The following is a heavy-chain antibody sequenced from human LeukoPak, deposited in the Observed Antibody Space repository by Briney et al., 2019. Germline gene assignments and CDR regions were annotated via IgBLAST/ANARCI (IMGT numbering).Heavy chain of an antibody. V-gene: IGHV3-48*01. CDR1: GFTFSSYS. D-gene: IGHD2-2*01. J-gene: IGHJ6*03. CDR3: ARAVVPATYYYYYYYMDV. CDR2: ISSSSSTI. Sequence: GGSLRLSCAASGFTFSSYSMNWVRQAPGKGLEWVSYISSSSSTIYYADSVKGRFTTSRDNAKNSLYLQMNSLRAEDTAVYYCARAVVPATYYYYYYYMDVWGKGTTVTVSS.